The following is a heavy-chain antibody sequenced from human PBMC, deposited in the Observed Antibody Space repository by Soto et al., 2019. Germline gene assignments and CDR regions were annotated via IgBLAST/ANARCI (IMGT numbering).Heavy chain of an antibody. CDR3: ARDRGCSGGICYRDLGY. CDR2: ISSTSDTI. V-gene: IGHV3-48*01. Sequence: EVQLVESGGGLVQPGGSLRLSCAASGFTFSTYSMSWVRQAPGKGLEWVSYISSTSDTIYYADSVKGRFTISRDNAKNSLYLHMNSLGAEDTAVYYCARDRGCSGGICYRDLGYWGQGTLVTVSS. J-gene: IGHJ4*02. CDR1: GFTFSTYS. D-gene: IGHD2-15*01.